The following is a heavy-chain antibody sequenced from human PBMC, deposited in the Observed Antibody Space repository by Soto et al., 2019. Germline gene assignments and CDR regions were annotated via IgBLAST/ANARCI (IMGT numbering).Heavy chain of an antibody. CDR1: GYSISSGYY. V-gene: IGHV4-38-2*02. D-gene: IGHD2-15*01. Sequence: LSLTCAVSGYSISSGYYWGWIRQPPGKGLEWIGSIYHSGSTYYNPSLKSRVTISVDTSKNQFSLKLSSVTAADTAVYYCARDIGYCSGGSCYTGNWFDPWGQGTLVTVSS. CDR3: ARDIGYCSGGSCYTGNWFDP. J-gene: IGHJ5*02. CDR2: IYHSGST.